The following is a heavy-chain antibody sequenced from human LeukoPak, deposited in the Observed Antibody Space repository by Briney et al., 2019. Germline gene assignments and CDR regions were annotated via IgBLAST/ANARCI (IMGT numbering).Heavy chain of an antibody. CDR3: ARVRYSGSEYYFDY. V-gene: IGHV1-69*05. J-gene: IGHJ4*02. D-gene: IGHD5-12*01. Sequence: SVKVSCKASGGTFSSYAISWVRQAPGQGLEWMGGIIPIFGTANYAQKFQGRVTITTDESTSTAYMELRSLRSDDTAVYYCARVRYSGSEYYFDYWGQGTLVTVSS. CDR1: GGTFSSYA. CDR2: IIPIFGTA.